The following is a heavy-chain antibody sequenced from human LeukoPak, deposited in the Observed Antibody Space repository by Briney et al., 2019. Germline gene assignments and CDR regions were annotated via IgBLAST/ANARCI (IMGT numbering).Heavy chain of an antibody. J-gene: IGHJ4*02. CDR3: ARGPKGAYGGSRADY. Sequence: SETLSLTCAVYGGSFSGYYWSWIRQPPGKGLEWIGEINHSGSTNYNPSLKSRVTISVDTSKNQFSLKLSSVTAADTAVYYCARGPKGAYGGSRADYWGQGTLVTVSS. CDR1: GGSFSGYY. V-gene: IGHV4-34*01. CDR2: INHSGST. D-gene: IGHD4-17*01.